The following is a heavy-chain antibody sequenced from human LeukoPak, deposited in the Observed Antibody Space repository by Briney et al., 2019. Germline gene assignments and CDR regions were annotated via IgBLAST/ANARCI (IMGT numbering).Heavy chain of an antibody. CDR3: AKDARRSDGWYFFDH. Sequence: GGSLRLFCAASGFAFSSQAMGWVRQAPGKGLEWVSVISDSGDTTYYADSVKARFTISRDNSKDTLYLQMNSLRAEDTAIYYCAKDARRSDGWYFFDHWGQGALVTVSS. D-gene: IGHD6-19*01. J-gene: IGHJ4*02. V-gene: IGHV3-23*01. CDR2: ISDSGDTT. CDR1: GFAFSSQA.